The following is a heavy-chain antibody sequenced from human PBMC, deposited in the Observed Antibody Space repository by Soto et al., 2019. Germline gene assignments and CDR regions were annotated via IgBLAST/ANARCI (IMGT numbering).Heavy chain of an antibody. V-gene: IGHV1-3*01. CDR2: INAGNGNT. J-gene: IGHJ3*02. Sequence: ASVKVSCKASGYTFTSYAMHWVRQAPGQRLEWMGWINAGNGNTKYSQKFQGRVTITRDTSASTAYMELSSLRSEDTAVYYCARIPDFWSGYQRDAFDIWGQGTMVTVSS. CDR1: GYTFTSYA. D-gene: IGHD3-3*01. CDR3: ARIPDFWSGYQRDAFDI.